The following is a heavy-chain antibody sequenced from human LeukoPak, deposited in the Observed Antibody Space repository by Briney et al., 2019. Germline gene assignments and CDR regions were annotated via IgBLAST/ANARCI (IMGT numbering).Heavy chain of an antibody. D-gene: IGHD5-18*01. CDR3: ATSYSYGAHFDH. V-gene: IGHV5-51*01. J-gene: IGHJ4*02. CDR1: RSNFTSYW. Sequence: GESLQISCKGSRSNFTSYWIAWVRQVPGKGADWIAAIPPSASDIRYSPSFQGQVTISAEKSITTAYLQWSSLKASDTAMYYCATSYSYGAHFDHWGRGTRVTVSS. CDR2: IPPSASDI.